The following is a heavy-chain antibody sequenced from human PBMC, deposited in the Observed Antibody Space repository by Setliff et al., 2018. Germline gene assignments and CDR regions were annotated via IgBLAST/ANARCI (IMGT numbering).Heavy chain of an antibody. CDR3: ARQRVVVGAPSWFDP. V-gene: IGHV4-38-2*01. CDR1: GYSISSDYY. Sequence: PSETLSLTCDVSGYSISSDYYWGWIQQPPGRGLEWIGTIFYRGTTYYNLSLKSPVTISLDASKNQFSLTLTSVTAADTAIYYCARQRVVVGAPSWFDPWGQGTLVTVSS. D-gene: IGHD2-15*01. CDR2: IFYRGTT. J-gene: IGHJ5*02.